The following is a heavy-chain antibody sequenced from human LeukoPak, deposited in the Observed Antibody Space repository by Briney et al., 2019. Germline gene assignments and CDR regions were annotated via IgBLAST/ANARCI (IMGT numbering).Heavy chain of an antibody. J-gene: IGHJ5*02. CDR2: ISGSGGST. Sequence: PGGSLRLSCAASGFTFSSYAMSWVRQAPGKGLEWVSAISGSGGSTYYADSVKGRFTISRDNSKNTLYLQMNSLRAEDTAVYYCARDANGGNSWGWFDPWGQGTLVTVSS. CDR3: ARDANGGNSWGWFDP. D-gene: IGHD4-23*01. CDR1: GFTFSSYA. V-gene: IGHV3-23*01.